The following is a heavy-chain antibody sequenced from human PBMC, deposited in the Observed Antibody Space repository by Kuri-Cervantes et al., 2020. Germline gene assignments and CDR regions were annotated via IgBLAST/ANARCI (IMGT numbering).Heavy chain of an antibody. D-gene: IGHD5-12*01. Sequence: SQTLSLTCAVYGGSFSGYYWSWIRQPPGEGLEWIGEINHSGSTNYNPSLKSRVTISVDTSKNQFSLKLSSVTAADTAVYYCARARAQYSGYDEAYFDYWGQGTLVTVSS. V-gene: IGHV4-34*01. CDR1: GGSFSGYY. CDR2: INHSGST. J-gene: IGHJ4*02. CDR3: ARARAQYSGYDEAYFDY.